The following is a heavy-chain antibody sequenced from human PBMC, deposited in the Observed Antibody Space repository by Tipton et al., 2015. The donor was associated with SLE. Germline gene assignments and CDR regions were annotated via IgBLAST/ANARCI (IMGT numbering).Heavy chain of an antibody. CDR1: GFTFSSFA. CDR3: ARDGPYAY. CDR2: IYSGGST. J-gene: IGHJ4*02. Sequence: SLRLSCAASGFTFSSFAMTWVRQAPGKGLEWVSVIYSGGSTYYADSVKGRFTISRDNSKNTLYLQMNSLRAEDTAVYYCARDGPYAYWGQGTLVTVSS. V-gene: IGHV3-66*02. D-gene: IGHD5-24*01.